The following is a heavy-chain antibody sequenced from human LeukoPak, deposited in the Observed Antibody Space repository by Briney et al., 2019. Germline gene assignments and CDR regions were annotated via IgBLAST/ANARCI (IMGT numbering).Heavy chain of an antibody. Sequence: GGSLRLSCTASGFAFNTFAMNWVRQTPGKGLEWVAHINPDGRDTYYVDSVKGRFTISRDNAQNSMYLQMNSLRVEDTAVYYCTSWGDTTAEYFQRWGQGTLVTVSS. CDR2: INPDGRDT. CDR3: TSWGDTTAEYFQR. V-gene: IGHV3-7*01. D-gene: IGHD2-21*02. CDR1: GFAFNTFA. J-gene: IGHJ1*01.